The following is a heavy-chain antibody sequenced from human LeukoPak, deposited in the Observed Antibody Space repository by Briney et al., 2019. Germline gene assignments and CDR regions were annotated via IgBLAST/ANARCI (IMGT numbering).Heavy chain of an antibody. CDR1: GYTFTSYG. V-gene: IGHV1-18*04. CDR3: ALIAAAGYFDP. J-gene: IGHJ5*02. Sequence: ASVKVSCKASGYTFTSYGISWVRQAPGQGLEWMGWISAYNGNTNYAQKLQGRVTMTTDTFTSTAYMELRSLRSDDTAVYYCALIAAAGYFDPWGQGTLVTVSS. CDR2: ISAYNGNT. D-gene: IGHD6-13*01.